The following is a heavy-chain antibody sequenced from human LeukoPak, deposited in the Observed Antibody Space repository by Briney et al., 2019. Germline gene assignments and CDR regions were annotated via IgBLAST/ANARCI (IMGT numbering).Heavy chain of an antibody. Sequence: SETLSLTCAVSGGSISSGGYSWSWIRQPPGKGLEWIAYIYYSGSTYYNPSLKSRVTISVDTSKNQFSLKLSSVTAADTAVYYCARELSTSHANWFDPWGQGTLVTVSS. J-gene: IGHJ5*02. V-gene: IGHV4-30-4*07. CDR3: ARELSTSHANWFDP. CDR1: GGSISSGGYS. CDR2: IYYSGST. D-gene: IGHD2-2*01.